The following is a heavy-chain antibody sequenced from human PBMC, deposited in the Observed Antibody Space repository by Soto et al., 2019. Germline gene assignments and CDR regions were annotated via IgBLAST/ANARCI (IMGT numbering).Heavy chain of an antibody. CDR2: IYYSGST. CDR1: GGSISSGGYY. V-gene: IGHV4-31*03. D-gene: IGHD1-26*01. J-gene: IGHJ4*02. CDR3: ARNHLGRFFYDN. Sequence: SETLSLTCTVSGGSISSGGYYWSWIRQHPGKGLEWIGYIYYSGSTYYNPSLKSRVTISVDTSKNQFSLKLSSVTAADTAVYYCARNHLGRFFYDNWGQGTLVTLSS.